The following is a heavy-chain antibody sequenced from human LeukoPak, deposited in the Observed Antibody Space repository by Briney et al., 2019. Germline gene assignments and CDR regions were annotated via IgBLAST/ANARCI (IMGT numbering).Heavy chain of an antibody. CDR3: ARNFRSNRISP. D-gene: IGHD1-14*01. CDR2: INHSGST. V-gene: IGHV4-34*01. J-gene: IGHJ5*02. CDR1: GGSISSYY. Sequence: SETLSLTCTVSGGSISSYYWSWIRQPPGKGLEWIGEINHSGSTNYNPSLKSRVTISVDTSKNQFSLKLSSVTAADTAVYYCARNFRSNRISPWGQGTLVTVSS.